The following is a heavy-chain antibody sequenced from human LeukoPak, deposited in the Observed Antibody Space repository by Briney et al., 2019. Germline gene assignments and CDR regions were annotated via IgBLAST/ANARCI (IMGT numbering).Heavy chain of an antibody. Sequence: ASVKVSCKASGYTFTGYYMHWVRQAPGQGLEWMGWINPNSGGTNYAQKFQGRVTMTRDTSISTAYMELSRLRSADTAVYYCARDLPIQLWLYYFDYWGQGTLVTVSS. CDR3: ARDLPIQLWLYYFDY. J-gene: IGHJ4*02. CDR1: GYTFTGYY. CDR2: INPNSGGT. V-gene: IGHV1-2*02. D-gene: IGHD5-18*01.